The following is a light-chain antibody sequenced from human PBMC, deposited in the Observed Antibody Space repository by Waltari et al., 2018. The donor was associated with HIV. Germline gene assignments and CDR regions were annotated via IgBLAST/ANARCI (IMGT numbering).Light chain of an antibody. V-gene: IGKV3-15*01. CDR3: QQYNKWPRT. CDR1: QNVITN. CDR2: GAS. Sequence: EIVMTQSPATLSVSPWERVTLSCTASQNVITNLAWYQQKPGQAPRLLIYGASTRATGIPPRFSGGGSGTEFTLTIGSLQSEDFTFYYCQQYNKWPRTFGQGTKVEVK. J-gene: IGKJ1*01.